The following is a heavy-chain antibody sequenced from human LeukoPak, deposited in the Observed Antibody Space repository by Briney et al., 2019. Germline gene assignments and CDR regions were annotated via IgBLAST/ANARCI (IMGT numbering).Heavy chain of an antibody. D-gene: IGHD3-3*02. Sequence: GRSLRLSCTASGFNFGDYAMTWFRQVPEKGLEWVGFIRSKINGGATEYAASVKGRFTVSRDDSRSIAYLQMNSLKTEDTAVYYCTRDLASDYWGQGTLVTVSS. J-gene: IGHJ4*02. CDR1: GFNFGDYA. V-gene: IGHV3-49*03. CDR3: TRDLASDY. CDR2: IRSKINGGAT.